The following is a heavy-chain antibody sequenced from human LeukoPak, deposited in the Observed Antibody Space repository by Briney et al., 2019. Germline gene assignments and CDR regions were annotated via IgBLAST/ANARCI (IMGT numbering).Heavy chain of an antibody. V-gene: IGHV4-34*01. D-gene: IGHD2-2*01. Sequence: SETLSLTCAVYGGSFSDYYWSWIRQPPGKGLEWIGEINHSGSTNYNPSLKSRVTISVDTSKNQFSLKLSSVIAADTAVYYCARRGVPAARGWFDPWGQGTLVTVSS. CDR2: INHSGST. CDR1: GGSFSDYY. CDR3: ARRGVPAARGWFDP. J-gene: IGHJ5*02.